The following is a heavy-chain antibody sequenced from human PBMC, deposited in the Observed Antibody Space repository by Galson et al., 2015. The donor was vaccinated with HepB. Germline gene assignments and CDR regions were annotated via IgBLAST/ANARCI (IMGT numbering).Heavy chain of an antibody. CDR1: GYSFTSYW. D-gene: IGHD3-22*01. CDR3: ARYKKYYYDSSGSHPFDY. CDR2: IYPGDSDT. Sequence: QSGAEVKKPGESLKISCKGSGYSFTSYWIGWVRQMPGKGLEWMGIIYPGDSDTRYSPSFQGQVTISADKSISTAYLQWSSLKASDTAMYYCARYKKYYYDSSGSHPFDYWGQGTLVTVSS. J-gene: IGHJ4*02. V-gene: IGHV5-51*01.